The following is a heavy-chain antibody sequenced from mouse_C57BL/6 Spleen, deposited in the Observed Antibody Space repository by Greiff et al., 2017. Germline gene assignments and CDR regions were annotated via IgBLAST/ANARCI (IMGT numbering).Heavy chain of an antibody. V-gene: IGHV2-2*01. J-gene: IGHJ1*03. Sequence: QVQPQQSGPGLVQPSQSLSITCTVSGFSLTSYGVHWVRQSPGKGLEWLGVIWSGGSTDYNAAFISRLSISKDNSKSQVFFKMNRLQADDTAIYYCASQYYYGSSYGYFDVWGTGTTVTVAS. CDR3: ASQYYYGSSYGYFDV. CDR1: GFSLTSYG. CDR2: IWSGGST. D-gene: IGHD1-1*01.